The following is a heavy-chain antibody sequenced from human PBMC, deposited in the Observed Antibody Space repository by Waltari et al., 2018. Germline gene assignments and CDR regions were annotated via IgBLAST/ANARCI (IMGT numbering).Heavy chain of an antibody. CDR3: VGWNDPINS. V-gene: IGHV3-7*01. D-gene: IGHD1-1*01. CDR2: IGPDGSDK. CDR1: GFTLSRLW. Sequence: EAQLVQSGGGLVQPGGSLTLSCAALGFTLSRLWMTWIRQAPGQGLQWVAHIGPDGSDKYYVDSVKGRFTISRDNAENSLLLQMSSLRVEDTALYYCVGWNDPINSWGQGTLVAVSS. J-gene: IGHJ4*02.